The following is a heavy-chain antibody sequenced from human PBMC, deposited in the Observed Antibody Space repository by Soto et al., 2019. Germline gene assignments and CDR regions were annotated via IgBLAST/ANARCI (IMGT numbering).Heavy chain of an antibody. CDR2: ISPHNDRT. V-gene: IGHV1-18*01. Sequence: QVQLVQSGADVKKPGASVKVSCKASGHKFISYGISWVRQAPGQGLEWMGWISPHNDRTKYARRFQDRVTMTTETPTSTVYMELGSLRSDDTAVYYCARDLYYSSGRYFDHDAFDIWGQGTVVTVST. J-gene: IGHJ3*02. D-gene: IGHD6-19*01. CDR3: ARDLYYSSGRYFDHDAFDI. CDR1: GHKFISYG.